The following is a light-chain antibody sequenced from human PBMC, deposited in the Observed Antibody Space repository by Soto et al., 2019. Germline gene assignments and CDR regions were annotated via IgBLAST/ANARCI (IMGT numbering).Light chain of an antibody. J-gene: IGKJ1*01. CDR3: QQYNTYSWT. CDR2: DAS. CDR1: QSVSSW. V-gene: IGKV1-5*01. Sequence: DIQMTQSPSTLSASVGDRVTITCRASQSVSSWLAWYQQKPGKAPKLVIYDASSFKRGVPSRFSGSGSGTEFTLTISSLQPDDFATYYCQQYNTYSWTFGQGTKVDIK.